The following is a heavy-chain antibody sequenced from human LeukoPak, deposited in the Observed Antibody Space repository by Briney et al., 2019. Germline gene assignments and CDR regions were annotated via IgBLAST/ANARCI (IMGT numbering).Heavy chain of an antibody. CDR2: ISSSSSYI. CDR1: GFTFSSYS. V-gene: IGHV3-21*01. CDR3: ARHWGNVYYFDY. J-gene: IGHJ4*02. Sequence: GGSLRLSCAATGFTFSSYSMNWVRQAPGKGLEWVSSISSSSSYIYYADSVKGRFTISRDNAKNSLYLQMNSLRAEDTAVYYCARHWGNVYYFDYWGQGTLVTVSS. D-gene: IGHD7-27*01.